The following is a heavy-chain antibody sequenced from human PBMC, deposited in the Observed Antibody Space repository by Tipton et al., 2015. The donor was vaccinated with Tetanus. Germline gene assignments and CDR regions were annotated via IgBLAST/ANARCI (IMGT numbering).Heavy chain of an antibody. J-gene: IGHJ2*01. CDR1: GYNFIYHS. CDR3: ARRRSAVLSGNYRWYFDL. D-gene: IGHD3-3*01. CDR2: INPADSET. V-gene: IGHV5-51*01. Sequence: VQLVQSGAEVKKPGESLKISCQGSGYNFIYHSIGWVRQMPGKGLEWLGIINPADSETRYGPSFQGQVTISADKSISTAYLQRSSLKAAEAAIYFCARRRSAVLSGNYRWYFDLRGRGTLVTVSS.